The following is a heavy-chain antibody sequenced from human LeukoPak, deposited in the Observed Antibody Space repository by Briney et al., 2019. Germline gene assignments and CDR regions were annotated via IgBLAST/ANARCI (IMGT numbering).Heavy chain of an antibody. V-gene: IGHV3-53*01. D-gene: IGHD6-6*01. CDR3: ARSIAACQGWAFDI. J-gene: IGHJ3*02. CDR1: GFTVSSNY. CDR2: IYSGGST. Sequence: GGSLRLSCAASGFTVSSNYMSWVRQAPGKGLEWVSVIYSGGSTYYADSVKGRFTISRDNAKNSLYLQMNSLRAEDTAVYYCARSIAACQGWAFDIWGQGTMVTVSS.